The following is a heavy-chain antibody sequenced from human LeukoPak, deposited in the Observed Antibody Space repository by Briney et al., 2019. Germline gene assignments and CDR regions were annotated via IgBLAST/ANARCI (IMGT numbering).Heavy chain of an antibody. Sequence: SQTLSLTCAMSGDSVSSNSAAWNWIRQSPSRGLEWLGRTYYRSRWYNDYAVSVKSRISINPDTSKNQFSLQLNSVTPEDTAVYYCARDHDYADYGTHEDYWAQGTLVTVSS. J-gene: IGHJ4*02. CDR2: TYYRSRWYN. CDR3: ARDHDYADYGTHEDY. V-gene: IGHV6-1*01. CDR1: GDSVSSNSAA. D-gene: IGHD4-17*01.